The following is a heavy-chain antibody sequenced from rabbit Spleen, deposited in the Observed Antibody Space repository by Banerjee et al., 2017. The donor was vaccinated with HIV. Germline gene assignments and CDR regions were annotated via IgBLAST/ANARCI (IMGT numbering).Heavy chain of an antibody. CDR3: ARDSGSSFSSYGMDL. J-gene: IGHJ6*01. CDR2: IDSGSSGFT. V-gene: IGHV1S40*01. Sequence: QSLEESGGGLVQPEGSLTLTCTASGVSFSSYYYMCWVRQAPGKGPEWIACIDSGSSGFTYFATWAKGRFTISKTSSTTVTLQMTSLTAADTATYFCARDSGSSFSSYGMDLWGQGTLVTVS. D-gene: IGHD8-1*01. CDR1: GVSFSSYYY.